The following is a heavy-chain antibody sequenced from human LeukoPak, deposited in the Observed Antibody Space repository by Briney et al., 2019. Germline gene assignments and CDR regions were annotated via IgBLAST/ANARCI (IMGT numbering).Heavy chain of an antibody. Sequence: GSLPLSCAASGFPFSSYAMSWVRLAPGMGVGWVSAVSGSGGSTYYADSVKGRFTISRDNSKNTLYLQMNSLRAEDTAVYYCAKDANVYRVFDCWGQGNLVTVSS. CDR3: AKDANVYRVFDC. V-gene: IGHV3-23*01. D-gene: IGHD5/OR15-5a*01. J-gene: IGHJ4*02. CDR1: GFPFSSYA. CDR2: VSGSGGST.